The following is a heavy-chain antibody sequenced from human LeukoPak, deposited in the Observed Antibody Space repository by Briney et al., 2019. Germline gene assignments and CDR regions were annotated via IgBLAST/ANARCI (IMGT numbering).Heavy chain of an antibody. CDR3: ASRLVAAIPY. V-gene: IGHV4-4*02. D-gene: IGHD5-18*01. CDR1: GVSISSSNW. J-gene: IGHJ4*02. CDR2: IFHSGTT. Sequence: PSGTLSLTCAVSGVSISSSNWWSWVRQPPGKGLEWIGRIFHSGTTDYKTSLKGRVTISVDKSKNQFSLKLTSVTAADTAVYYCASRLVAAIPYWGQGTLVTVSS.